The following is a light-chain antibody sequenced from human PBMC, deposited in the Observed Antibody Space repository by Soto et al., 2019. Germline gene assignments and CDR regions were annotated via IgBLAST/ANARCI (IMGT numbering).Light chain of an antibody. J-gene: IGKJ4*01. Sequence: DIVMTQSPLSLPVTPGEPASISCRSSQSLLHSDGYNYLDWFLQRPGQSPQLLIYLGSSRASGVPDRFSGSGSGTDFTLKISRVGAEDVGVYYCMQALQTPLTFGGGTKVDIK. CDR1: QSLLHSDGYNY. CDR3: MQALQTPLT. V-gene: IGKV2-28*01. CDR2: LGS.